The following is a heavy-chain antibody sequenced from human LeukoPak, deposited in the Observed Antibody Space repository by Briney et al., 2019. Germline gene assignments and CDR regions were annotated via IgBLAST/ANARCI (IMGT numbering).Heavy chain of an antibody. V-gene: IGHV1-3*01. CDR3: ARGADGCNGGSCYPFDY. J-gene: IGHJ4*02. Sequence: ASVKVSCKASVYTFINYAIHWVRQAPGQRLEWMGWINADNGNIKYSQKFQGRVTITRDTSASTAYMELSSLRPEDTAAYYCARGADGCNGGSCYPFDYWGQGTLVTVSS. CDR2: INADNGNI. CDR1: VYTFINYA. D-gene: IGHD2-15*01.